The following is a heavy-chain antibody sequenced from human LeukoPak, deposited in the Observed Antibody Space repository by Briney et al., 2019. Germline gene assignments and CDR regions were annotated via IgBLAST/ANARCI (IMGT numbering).Heavy chain of an antibody. CDR1: GFSFGGAW. V-gene: IGHV3-15*05. CDR3: TTVTHFYL. J-gene: IGHJ4*02. CDR2: IQHGGTT. D-gene: IGHD2/OR15-2a*01. Sequence: GGSLRLSCATSGFSFGGAWLSWVRQAPGKGLEWIGRIQHGGTTHYAAPLRGRFTISRDDSKATLYLHMNNLKTEDTAIYYCTTVTHFYLGGQGILVTVSS.